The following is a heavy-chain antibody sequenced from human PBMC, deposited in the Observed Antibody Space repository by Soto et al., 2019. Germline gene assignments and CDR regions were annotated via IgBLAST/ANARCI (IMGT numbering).Heavy chain of an antibody. V-gene: IGHV4-59*01. CDR2: IYYSGST. D-gene: IGHD5-18*01. Sequence: SETLSLTCTVSGGSISSYYWSWIRQPPGKXLEWIGYIYYSGSTNYNPSLKSRVTISVDTSKNQFSLKLSSVTAADTAVYYCARAIADDTAMGITPTAGLDYWGQGTLVTVSS. CDR3: ARAIADDTAMGITPTAGLDY. CDR1: GGSISSYY. J-gene: IGHJ4*02.